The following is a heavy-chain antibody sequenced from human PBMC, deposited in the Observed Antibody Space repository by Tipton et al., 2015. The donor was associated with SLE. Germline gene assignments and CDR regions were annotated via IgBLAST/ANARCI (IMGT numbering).Heavy chain of an antibody. Sequence: TLSLTCTVSGGSISSGGYYWSWIRRHPEKGLEWIGYIYYSGSTYYNPSLKSRVTISVDTSKNQFSLKLSSVTAADTAVYYCARSGNHRYCSSTSCQGWFDPWGQGTLVTVSS. V-gene: IGHV4-31*03. J-gene: IGHJ5*02. CDR3: ARSGNHRYCSSTSCQGWFDP. CDR1: GGSISSGGYY. CDR2: IYYSGST. D-gene: IGHD2-2*01.